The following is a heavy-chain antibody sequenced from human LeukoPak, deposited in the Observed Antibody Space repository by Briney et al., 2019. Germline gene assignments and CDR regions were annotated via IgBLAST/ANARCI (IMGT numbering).Heavy chain of an antibody. Sequence: GGSLRLSCAASGFTFSSYWMHWVRQAPGKGLVWVSRINSDGSSTSYADSVKGRFTISRDNAKNTLYLQMNSLRAEDTAVYYCARLATKSYYDILTGYYYFDYWGQGTPVTVSS. CDR3: ARLATKSYYDILTGYYYFDY. D-gene: IGHD3-9*01. V-gene: IGHV3-74*01. CDR2: INSDGSST. CDR1: GFTFSSYW. J-gene: IGHJ4*02.